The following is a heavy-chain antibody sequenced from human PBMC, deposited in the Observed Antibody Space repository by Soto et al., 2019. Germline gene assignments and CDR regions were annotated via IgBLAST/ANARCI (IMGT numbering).Heavy chain of an antibody. V-gene: IGHV4-34*01. D-gene: IGHD3-10*01. Sequence: SETLSLTCAVYGGSFSGYYWSWIRPPPGKGLEWIGEINHSGSTNYNPSLKSRVTISVDTSKNQFSLKLSSVTAADTAVYYCARARVVRGVIRYSYGMDVSGQGTTLTVS. CDR2: INHSGST. CDR3: ARARVVRGVIRYSYGMDV. CDR1: GGSFSGYY. J-gene: IGHJ6*02.